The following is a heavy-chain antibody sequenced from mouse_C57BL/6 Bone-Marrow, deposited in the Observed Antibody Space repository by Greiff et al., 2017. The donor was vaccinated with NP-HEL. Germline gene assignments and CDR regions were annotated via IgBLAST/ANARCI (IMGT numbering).Heavy chain of an antibody. CDR1: GYAFSSYW. CDR2: LYPGDGDT. D-gene: IGHD1-1*02. Sequence: QVQLQQSGAELVQPGASVKISCKASGYAFSSYWMNWVKQRPGTGLEWIGQLYPGDGDTNSNGTFLGKATLTADKYSSTAYMQLSSLTSEDSAVYFCARSALWAFAYWGQGTLVTVSA. J-gene: IGHJ3*01. V-gene: IGHV1-80*01. CDR3: ARSALWAFAY.